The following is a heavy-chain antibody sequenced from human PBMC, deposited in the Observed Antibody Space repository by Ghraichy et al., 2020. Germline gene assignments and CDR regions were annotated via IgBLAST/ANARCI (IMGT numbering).Heavy chain of an antibody. CDR1: GFTFSSYG. CDR2: ISYDGSNK. Sequence: GGSLRLSCAASGFTFSSYGMHWVRQAPGKGLEWVAVISYDGSNKYYADSVKGRFTISRDNSKNTLYLQMNSLRAEDTAVYYCAKFGGAVAGDYWGQGTLVTVSS. J-gene: IGHJ4*02. CDR3: AKFGGAVAGDY. V-gene: IGHV3-30*18. D-gene: IGHD6-19*01.